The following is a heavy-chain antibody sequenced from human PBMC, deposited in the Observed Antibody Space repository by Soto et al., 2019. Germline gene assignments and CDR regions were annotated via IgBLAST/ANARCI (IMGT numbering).Heavy chain of an antibody. J-gene: IGHJ3*02. D-gene: IGHD3-16*01. CDR2: IRKDGSKE. Sequence: DVQLTESGGGLVQPGGSLRLSCGASGFSFGSDWMAWVRQAPGKGLEWVANIRKDGSKEHYADSVRGRFSVSRDNAKDSLYLQMNSLRLEDTAVYYCTRDPNYRDDSAYYDVFDIWGQGTMVTVSS. CDR3: TRDPNYRDDSAYYDVFDI. V-gene: IGHV3-7*05. CDR1: GFSFGSDW.